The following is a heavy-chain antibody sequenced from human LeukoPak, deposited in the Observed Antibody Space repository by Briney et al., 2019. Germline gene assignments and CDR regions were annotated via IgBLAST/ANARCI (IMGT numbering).Heavy chain of an antibody. J-gene: IGHJ6*03. V-gene: IGHV4-59*01. CDR2: IYYSGST. CDR1: GGSISSYY. D-gene: IGHD3-16*01. Sequence: PSETLSLTCTVSGGSISSYYWSWIRQPPGKGLEWIGYIYYSGSTNYNPSLKSRVIISVGTSKNQFSLKLSSVTAADTAVYYCARAILGYYYYMDVWGKGTTVTVSS. CDR3: ARAILGYYYYMDV.